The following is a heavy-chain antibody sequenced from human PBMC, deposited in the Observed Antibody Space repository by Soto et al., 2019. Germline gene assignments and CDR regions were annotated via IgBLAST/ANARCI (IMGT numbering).Heavy chain of an antibody. D-gene: IGHD6-13*01. CDR2: ISGSGIST. Sequence: PGGSLRLSCAASGFTFRSYAMSWVRQAPGKGLEWVSGISGSGISTHYADSVKGRFTVSRDNSKNTLYLQMNSLRAEDTAVYNCAKGVQQLVQYYFDYWGQGTLVTVSS. CDR1: GFTFRSYA. J-gene: IGHJ4*02. CDR3: AKGVQQLVQYYFDY. V-gene: IGHV3-23*01.